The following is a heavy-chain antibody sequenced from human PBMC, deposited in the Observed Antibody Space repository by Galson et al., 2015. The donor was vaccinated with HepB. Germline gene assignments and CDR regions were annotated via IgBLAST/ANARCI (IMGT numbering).Heavy chain of an antibody. J-gene: IGHJ4*02. D-gene: IGHD4-17*01. CDR2: FDPEDGET. Sequence: VKVSCKVSGYTLTELSMHWVRQAPGKGLEWMGGFDPEDGETIYAQKFQGRVTMTEDTSTDTAYMELSSLRSEDTAVYYCATAQGDDYGDYGVRPSLDYWGQGTLVTVSS. CDR3: ATAQGDDYGDYGVRPSLDY. CDR1: GYTLTELS. V-gene: IGHV1-24*01.